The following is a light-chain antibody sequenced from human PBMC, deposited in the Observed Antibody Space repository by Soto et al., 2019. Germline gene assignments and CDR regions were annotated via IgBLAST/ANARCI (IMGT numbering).Light chain of an antibody. CDR3: QQYGFSPRS. CDR1: QSLSSTF. V-gene: IGKV3-20*01. Sequence: EIVMTQSPGTLSLSPGERATLSCRASQSLSSTFLAWYQQRPGQAPRLLIYGGSNRATGVPDRFSGSGSGTDFTLTISRLEPEDLAVYYCQQYGFSPRSFGQGTKVAIK. CDR2: GGS. J-gene: IGKJ1*01.